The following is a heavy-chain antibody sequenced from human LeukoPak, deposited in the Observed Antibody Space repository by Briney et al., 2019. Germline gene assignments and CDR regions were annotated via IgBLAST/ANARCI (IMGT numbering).Heavy chain of an antibody. CDR2: INPNSGGT. J-gene: IGHJ4*02. D-gene: IGHD3-3*01. V-gene: IGHV1-2*02. Sequence: ASVKVSCKASGYTFTGYCMHWVRQAPGQGLEWMGWINPNSGGTNYAQKFQGRVTMTRDTSISTAYMELSRLRSDDTAVYYCARLVDFWSGYYTGRYYFEYWGQGTLVTVSS. CDR3: ARLVDFWSGYYTGRYYFEY. CDR1: GYTFTGYC.